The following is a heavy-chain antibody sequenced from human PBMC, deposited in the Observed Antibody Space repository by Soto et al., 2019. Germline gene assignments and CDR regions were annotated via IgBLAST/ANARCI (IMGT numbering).Heavy chain of an antibody. V-gene: IGHV4-61*01. Sequence: PSETLSLTCTVSGGSISSSTYYWGWMRQPPGKGLEWIGYIYYSGSTNYNPSLKSRVTISVDTSKNQFSLKLSSVTAADTAVYYCARDRRNYYDSSGYRDYWGQGTLVTVSS. D-gene: IGHD3-22*01. CDR3: ARDRRNYYDSSGYRDY. J-gene: IGHJ4*02. CDR1: GGSISSSTYY. CDR2: IYYSGST.